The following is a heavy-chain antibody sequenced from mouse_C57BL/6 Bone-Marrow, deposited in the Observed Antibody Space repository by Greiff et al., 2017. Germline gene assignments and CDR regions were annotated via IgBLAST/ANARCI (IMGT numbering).Heavy chain of an antibody. CDR3: DGLHWYFDV. V-gene: IGHV5-6*02. J-gene: IGHJ1*03. Sequence: DVMLVEPGGDLVKPGASLKLSCAASGFTFSSYGMSWVRQTPDQRLEWVATISRGGSYTYYPDNVKGRFTISRDNAKNTLYLQMSSLKSEDTATYYCDGLHWYFDVWGTGTTVTVSS. CDR1: GFTFSSYG. CDR2: ISRGGSYT.